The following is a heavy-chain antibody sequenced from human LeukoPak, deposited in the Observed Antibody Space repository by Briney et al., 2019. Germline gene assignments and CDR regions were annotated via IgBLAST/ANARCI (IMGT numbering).Heavy chain of an antibody. Sequence: PGGSLRLSCAASGFTFSSYEMNWVRQAPGKGLEWVSHSSSSGSTIYYAGSVKGRFTIARDNAKNSVYLQMNSLRAEDTAVYYCARHPPLDINGGYWGQGTLVTVSS. CDR3: ARHPPLDINGGY. V-gene: IGHV3-48*03. CDR2: SSSSGSTI. J-gene: IGHJ4*02. CDR1: GFTFSSYE. D-gene: IGHD5-12*01.